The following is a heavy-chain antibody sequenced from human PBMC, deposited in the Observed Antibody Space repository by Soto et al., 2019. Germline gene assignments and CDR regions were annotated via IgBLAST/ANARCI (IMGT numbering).Heavy chain of an antibody. J-gene: IGHJ6*02. Sequence: GESLKISCKGSGYSFTSYWISWVRQMPGKGLEWMGRIDPSDSYTNYSPSFQGHVTISADKSISTAYLQWSSLKASDTAMYYCASAAAAGTVDYYSYYGMDVWGQGTTVTVSS. CDR2: IDPSDSYT. CDR1: GYSFTSYW. D-gene: IGHD6-13*01. V-gene: IGHV5-10-1*01. CDR3: ASAAAAGTVDYYSYYGMDV.